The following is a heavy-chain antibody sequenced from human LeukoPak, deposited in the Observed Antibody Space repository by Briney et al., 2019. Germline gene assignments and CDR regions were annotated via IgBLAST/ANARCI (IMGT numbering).Heavy chain of an antibody. D-gene: IGHD4-17*01. CDR1: GGSISISSYF. Sequence: SGTLSLTCTVSGGSISISSYFWGWIRQPPGKGLEWIGSIFYSGSTYSNPSRNSRVTISIDTSKNQSSLRLSPVTAADTAVYYCARQMNTVTADYWGQGTLDSVSS. J-gene: IGHJ4*02. CDR3: ARQMNTVTADY. CDR2: IFYSGST. V-gene: IGHV4-39*01.